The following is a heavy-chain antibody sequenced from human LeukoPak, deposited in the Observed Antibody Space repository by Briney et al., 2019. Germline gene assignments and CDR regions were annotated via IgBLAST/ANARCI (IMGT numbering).Heavy chain of an antibody. D-gene: IGHD3-3*01. J-gene: IGHJ5*02. CDR2: ISYDGSNK. CDR3: AHVASYVFS. Sequence: GGSLRLSCAASGFTFRSYGMHWVRQAPGKGLEWVAVISYDGSNKYYADSVKGRFTISRDNSKNTVYLQMDSLKYEDTAVYYCAHVASYVFSWGQGTLVTVSS. CDR1: GFTFRSYG. V-gene: IGHV3-30*03.